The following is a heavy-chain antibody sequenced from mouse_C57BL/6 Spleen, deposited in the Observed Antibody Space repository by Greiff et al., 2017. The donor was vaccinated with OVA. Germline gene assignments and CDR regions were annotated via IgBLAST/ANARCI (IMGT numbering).Heavy chain of an antibody. D-gene: IGHD1-1*01. CDR2: ISSGSSTI. CDR1: GFTFSDYG. Sequence: EVNLVESGGGLVKPGGSLKLSCAASGFTFSDYGMHWVRQAPEKGLEWVAYISSGSSTIYYADTVKGRFTISRDNAKNTLFLQMTSLRSEDTAMYYCARSGNYYAMDYWGQGTSVTVSS. J-gene: IGHJ4*01. V-gene: IGHV5-17*01. CDR3: ARSGNYYAMDY.